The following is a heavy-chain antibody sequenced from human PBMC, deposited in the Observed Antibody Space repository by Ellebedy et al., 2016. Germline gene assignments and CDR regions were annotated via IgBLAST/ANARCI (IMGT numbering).Heavy chain of an antibody. CDR3: AKGSGSRAYNVFDP. D-gene: IGHD5-18*01. J-gene: IGHJ5*02. CDR2: ISGSGGST. Sequence: GGSLRLXCLASGFTFRSFAMGWVRQPPGKGLEWVSAISGSGGSTYYVDSVKGRFTISRDNSNSTLFLQMNGLTAADSGVYFCAKGSGSRAYNVFDPWGQGTLVTVCS. CDR1: GFTFRSFA. V-gene: IGHV3-23*01.